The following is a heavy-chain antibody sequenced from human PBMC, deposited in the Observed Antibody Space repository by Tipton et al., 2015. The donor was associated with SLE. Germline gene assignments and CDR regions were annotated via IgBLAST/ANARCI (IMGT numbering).Heavy chain of an antibody. J-gene: IGHJ6*02. CDR3: VRLMGWYYGLDV. Sequence: SLRLSCAASGFTFTTAWMSWVRQAPGKGLEWVANIKQDGSEKYYVDSVKGRFTISRDNAKNSLYLQMNSLRAEDTAVYYCVRLMGWYYGLDVWGQGTTVTVSS. V-gene: IGHV3-7*01. CDR1: GFTFTTAW. D-gene: IGHD2-8*01. CDR2: IKQDGSEK.